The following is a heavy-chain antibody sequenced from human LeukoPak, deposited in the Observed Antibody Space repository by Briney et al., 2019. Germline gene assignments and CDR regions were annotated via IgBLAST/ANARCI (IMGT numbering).Heavy chain of an antibody. J-gene: IGHJ4*02. CDR2: ISNDGTAT. CDR3: ARDNNWNYPDF. CDR1: GFTFSSYW. V-gene: IGHV3-74*01. D-gene: IGHD1-7*01. Sequence: GGSLRLSCAASGFTFSSYWMHWVRQAPGKGLVWVSRISNDGTATRYADSVKGRFTISRDNAKNTLFLQMNSLRAEATAVYYCARDNNWNYPDFWGQGTLVTVSS.